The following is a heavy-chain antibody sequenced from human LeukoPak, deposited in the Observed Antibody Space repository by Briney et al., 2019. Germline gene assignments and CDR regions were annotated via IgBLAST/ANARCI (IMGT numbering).Heavy chain of an antibody. J-gene: IGHJ3*02. CDR2: INSDGSST. V-gene: IGHV3-74*01. CDR3: ASGQKGYSYGHAFDI. D-gene: IGHD5-18*01. CDR1: GFTFSSYW. Sequence: GGSLRLSCAASGFTFSSYWMHWVRQAPGKGLVWVSRINSDGSSTSYADSVKGRFTISRDNAKNTLYLQMNSLRAEDTAVYYCASGQKGYSYGHAFDIWSQGTMVTVSS.